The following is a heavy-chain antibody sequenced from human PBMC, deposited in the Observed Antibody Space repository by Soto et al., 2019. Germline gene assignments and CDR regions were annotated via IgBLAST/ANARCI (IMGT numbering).Heavy chain of an antibody. CDR1: GYSISSGYY. Sequence: SETLSLTCAVSGYSISSGYYWGWIRQPPGKGLEWLGATYYGASSYYNPSLRSRITILLDASTNQLSLKLSFVTAADTAVYLCVRVAGSASWYETDSWGQGILVTVSS. J-gene: IGHJ4*02. V-gene: IGHV4-38-2*01. CDR3: VRVAGSASWYETDS. D-gene: IGHD6-13*01. CDR2: TYYGASS.